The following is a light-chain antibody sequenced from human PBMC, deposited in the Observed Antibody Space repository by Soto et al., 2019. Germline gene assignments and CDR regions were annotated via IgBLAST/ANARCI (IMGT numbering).Light chain of an antibody. J-gene: IGKJ5*01. CDR3: QHYNSYSVS. CDR1: QSVGSK. Sequence: ESVLTQSRATLSESAGERAPLXWRASQSVGSKLAWYQQKPGQAPRLLIFGASTMASGFPARFSGSGSGTEFTLTISSLQSEDFAVYYCQHYNSYSVSFGQGISVEIK. CDR2: GAS. V-gene: IGKV3-15*01.